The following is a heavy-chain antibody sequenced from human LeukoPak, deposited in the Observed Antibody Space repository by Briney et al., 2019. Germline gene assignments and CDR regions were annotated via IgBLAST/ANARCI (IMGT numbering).Heavy chain of an antibody. J-gene: IGHJ4*02. CDR1: GFTVSSDY. V-gene: IGHV3-53*01. CDR3: ARDGGYSYGYGFDY. CDR2: IYGGGGT. D-gene: IGHD5-18*01. Sequence: PGRSLRLSCAASGFTVSSDYMSWVRQAPGKGLEWISVIYGGGGTYYADSVKGRFTISRDNSKNALYLQMNSLRAEDTAVYYCARDGGYSYGYGFDYWGQGTLVTVSS.